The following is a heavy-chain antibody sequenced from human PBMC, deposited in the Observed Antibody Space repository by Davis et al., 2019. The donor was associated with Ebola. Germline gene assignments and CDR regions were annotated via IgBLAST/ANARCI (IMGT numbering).Heavy chain of an antibody. CDR1: GFTFSGSA. Sequence: GESLKISCAASGFTFSGSAMHWVRQASGKGLEWVGRIRSKANSYATAYAASVKGRFTISRDDSKNTAYLQMNSLKTEDTAVYYCTRPSAIGGFDIWGQGTMVTVSS. CDR2: IRSKANSYAT. D-gene: IGHD3-16*01. J-gene: IGHJ3*02. V-gene: IGHV3-73*01. CDR3: TRPSAIGGFDI.